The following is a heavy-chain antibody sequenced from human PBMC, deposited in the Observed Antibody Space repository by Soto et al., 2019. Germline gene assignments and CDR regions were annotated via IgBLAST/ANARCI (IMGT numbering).Heavy chain of an antibody. CDR1: GYPFNSYH. D-gene: IGHD5-18*01. CDR2: INPTEGRT. V-gene: IGHV1-46*02. Sequence: QVQLVQSGAEVRKPGASVKLSCQTSGYPFNSYHMHWVRQAPGQGLEWMGVINPTEGRTRYSQKFKDRATMTRATSTSTVYMEVSSLRSEDTAIYFCARGCEISFGYHWFDPWGQGTLVTVSS. J-gene: IGHJ5*02. CDR3: ARGCEISFGYHWFDP.